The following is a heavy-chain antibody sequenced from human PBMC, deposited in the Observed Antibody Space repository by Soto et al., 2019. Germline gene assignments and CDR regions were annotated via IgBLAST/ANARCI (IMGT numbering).Heavy chain of an antibody. Sequence: QVQVVQSGAEVKKPGSSVKVSCKVSGGIFTNKAISWVRQAPGQGLEWLGGVIPLFDTAYYAQIFRGRLRISADGVTTTAYMELSGLTSADTAVYFCATGGHNDGYNFYHGMDVWGQGTTVTVS. CDR2: VIPLFDTA. V-gene: IGHV1-69*01. J-gene: IGHJ6*02. CDR3: ATGGHNDGYNFYHGMDV. D-gene: IGHD5-18*01. CDR1: GGIFTNKA.